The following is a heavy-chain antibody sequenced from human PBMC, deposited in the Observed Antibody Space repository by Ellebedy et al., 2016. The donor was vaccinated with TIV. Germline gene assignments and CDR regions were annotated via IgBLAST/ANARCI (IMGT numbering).Heavy chain of an antibody. CDR2: MNPNSGNT. CDR3: ARGRTCRGGGSCPRGCCWFDP. CDR1: GYTFTSYD. D-gene: IGHD2-15*01. Sequence: ASVEVSCXASGYTFTSYDINWVRQATGQGLEWMGWMNPNSGNTGYAQKFQGRVTMTRNTSISTAYMELSSLRSEDTAVYYCARGRTCRGGGSCPRGCCWFDPWGQGTLVTVSS. V-gene: IGHV1-8*01. J-gene: IGHJ5*02.